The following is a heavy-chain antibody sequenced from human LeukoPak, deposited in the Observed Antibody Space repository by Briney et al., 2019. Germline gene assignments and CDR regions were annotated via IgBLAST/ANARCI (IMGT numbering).Heavy chain of an antibody. CDR3: ARRVPTRRIAVAGNYYYYYMDV. D-gene: IGHD6-19*01. CDR2: IYYSGST. V-gene: IGHV4-39*01. J-gene: IGHJ6*03. Sequence: RPSETLSLTCTVSGGSISSSSYYWGWIRQPPGKGLEWIGSIYYSGSTYYNPSLKSRVTISVDTSKNQFSLKLSSVTAADTAVYYCARRVPTRRIAVAGNYYYYYMDVWGKGTTVTVSS. CDR1: GGSISSSSYY.